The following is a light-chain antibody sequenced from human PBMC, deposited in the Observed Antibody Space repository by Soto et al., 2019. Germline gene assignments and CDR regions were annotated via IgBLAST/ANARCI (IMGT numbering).Light chain of an antibody. V-gene: IGLV2-14*01. J-gene: IGLJ2*01. CDR2: DVN. Sequence: QSALTQPASVSGSPGQSITLSCTGTSSDIGGYDYVSWYQRHPGKAPKLIIYDVNNRSSGVSNRFSGSKSGNTASLTISGLPAEDDADYYCTSYASGSSHVVFGGGTKVTVL. CDR3: TSYASGSSHVV. CDR1: SSDIGGYDY.